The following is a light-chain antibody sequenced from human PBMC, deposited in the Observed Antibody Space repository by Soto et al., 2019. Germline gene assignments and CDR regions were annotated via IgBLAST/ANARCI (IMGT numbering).Light chain of an antibody. CDR2: DNN. CDR3: GTWDSSLSAWV. CDR1: SSNIGNNY. J-gene: IGLJ3*02. Sequence: QSVLTQPPSVSAAPGQKVTISCSGSSSNIGNNYVSWYRQLPGTVPKLLIYDNNKRPSGIPDRFSGSKSGTSATLGITGLQTGDEADYYCGTWDSSLSAWVFGGGTKLTVL. V-gene: IGLV1-51*01.